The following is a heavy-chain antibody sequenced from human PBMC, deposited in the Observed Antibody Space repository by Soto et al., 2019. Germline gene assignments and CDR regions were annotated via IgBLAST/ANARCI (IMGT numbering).Heavy chain of an antibody. D-gene: IGHD3-10*01. Sequence: QLQLQESGPGLVKPSETLSLTCTVSGGSISSSSYYWGWIRQPPGKGLEWIGSIYYSGSTYYNPSLKGRVTISVDTSKNQFSLKLSSVTAADTAVYYCARHSKDYYGSGSYYLGWFDPWGQGTLVTVSS. J-gene: IGHJ5*02. V-gene: IGHV4-39*01. CDR2: IYYSGST. CDR1: GGSISSSSYY. CDR3: ARHSKDYYGSGSYYLGWFDP.